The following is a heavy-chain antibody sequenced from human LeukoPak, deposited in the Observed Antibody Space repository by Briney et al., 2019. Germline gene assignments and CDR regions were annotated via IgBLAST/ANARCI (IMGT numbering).Heavy chain of an antibody. V-gene: IGHV3-21*01. CDR3: ASSTSRAGGPGGHSFDY. D-gene: IGHD2-2*01. Sequence: PGGSLRLSCAASGFIFSSYSMNCVRQAPGKRLEWVSSMSSSSSYIYYADSLKGRFTISRDNAKNSLYLQMNSLRAEDTAVYFCASSTSRAGGPGGHSFDYWGQGTLVTVSS. CDR2: MSSSSSYI. J-gene: IGHJ4*02. CDR1: GFIFSSYS.